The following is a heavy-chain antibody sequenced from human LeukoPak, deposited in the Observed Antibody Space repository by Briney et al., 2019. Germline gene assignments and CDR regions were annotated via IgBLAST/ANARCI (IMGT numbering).Heavy chain of an antibody. Sequence: GGSLRLSCSASGFSFNNYAVHWVRQAPGKGLEYVSGINSDGGSSHYADSARGRFTISRDNSKNALYLQLSSLRPEDTALYYCVKTMVVFGGLIRTDAFDIWGQGTMVTVSS. V-gene: IGHV3-64D*06. D-gene: IGHD3-10*01. CDR1: GFSFNNYA. CDR3: VKTMVVFGGLIRTDAFDI. CDR2: INSDGGSS. J-gene: IGHJ3*02.